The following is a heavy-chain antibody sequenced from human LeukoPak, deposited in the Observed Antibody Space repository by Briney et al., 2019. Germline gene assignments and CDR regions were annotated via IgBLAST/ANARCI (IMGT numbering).Heavy chain of an antibody. D-gene: IGHD6-13*01. CDR1: GYTFTSYD. CDR3: ARVGAAAGHFDY. CDR2: MNPNSGNT. Sequence: ASVKVSCKASGYTFTSYDINWVRQATGQGLEWMGRMNPNSGNTGYAQKFQGRVTITRNTSISTAYMELSSLRSEDTAVYYCARVGAAAGHFDYWGQGTLVTVSS. V-gene: IGHV1-8*03. J-gene: IGHJ4*02.